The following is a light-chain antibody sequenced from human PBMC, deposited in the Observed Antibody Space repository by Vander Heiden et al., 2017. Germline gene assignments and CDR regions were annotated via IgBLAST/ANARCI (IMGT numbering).Light chain of an antibody. CDR2: DAS. CDR3: QQTYSVPPT. J-gene: IGKJ1*01. Sequence: DIQMTQSPSSLSASVGDRVTITCRASETILNSLNWYQQKPGKAPNLLIYDASSLQSGVPSRFRGSGSGTNFTHSISSQQPEDFATYYCQQTYSVPPTFGHGTKVDI. CDR1: ETILNS. V-gene: IGKV1-39*01.